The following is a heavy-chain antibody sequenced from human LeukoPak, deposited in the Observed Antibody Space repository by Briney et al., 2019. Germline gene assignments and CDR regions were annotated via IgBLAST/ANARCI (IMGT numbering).Heavy chain of an antibody. CDR3: ARARSGDGFNLDY. Sequence: GGSLRLSCAASGFTFSRYGMHWVRQAPGKGLEWLAVISYDGTDKYYADSVKGRFTISRDNSKNTPYLQMNSLRAEDTAVYFCARARSGDGFNLDYWGQGTLVTVSS. V-gene: IGHV3-33*01. J-gene: IGHJ4*02. D-gene: IGHD5-24*01. CDR2: ISYDGTDK. CDR1: GFTFSRYG.